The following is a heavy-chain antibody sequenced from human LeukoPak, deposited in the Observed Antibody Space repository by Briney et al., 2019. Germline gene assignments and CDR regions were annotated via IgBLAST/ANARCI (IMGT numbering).Heavy chain of an antibody. CDR3: ARSYGSGTHWFDP. J-gene: IGHJ5*02. D-gene: IGHD3-10*01. Sequence: ASVNVSCKVSGYTLTELSTHWVRQAPGKGLEWMGGFDPEDGERIYAQKFQDRVTMTEDTSTDTAYMELRSLRSEDTAMYYCARSYGSGTHWFDPWGQGTLVTVSS. CDR2: FDPEDGER. CDR1: GYTLTELS. V-gene: IGHV1-24*01.